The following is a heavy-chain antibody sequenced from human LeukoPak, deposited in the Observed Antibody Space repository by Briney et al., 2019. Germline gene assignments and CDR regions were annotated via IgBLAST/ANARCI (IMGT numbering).Heavy chain of an antibody. D-gene: IGHD4-23*01. CDR1: GGSISSYY. V-gene: IGHV4-59*01. J-gene: IGHJ4*02. CDR2: IYYSGST. CDR3: ARVQAYGGKGYFDY. Sequence: SETLSLTCTVSGGSISSYYWSWIRQPPGKGLEWIGYIYYSGSTNYNPSLKSRVTISVDTSKNQFSLKPSSVTAADTAVYYCARVQAYGGKGYFDYWGQGTLVTVSS.